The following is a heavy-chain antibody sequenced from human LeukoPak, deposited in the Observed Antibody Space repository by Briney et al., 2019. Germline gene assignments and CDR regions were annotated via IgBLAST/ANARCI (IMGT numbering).Heavy chain of an antibody. CDR3: ARGPPYYYDSSGYYYFDY. V-gene: IGHV1-46*01. J-gene: IGHJ4*02. CDR1: GYTFTSYY. CDR2: INPSGGST. Sequence: ASVKVSCKASGYTFTSYYMHWVRQAPGQGLEWMGIINPSGGSTSYAQKFQGRVTMTRDTSTSTVYMELSSPRSEDTAVYYCARGPPYYYDSSGYYYFDYWGQGTLVTVSS. D-gene: IGHD3-22*01.